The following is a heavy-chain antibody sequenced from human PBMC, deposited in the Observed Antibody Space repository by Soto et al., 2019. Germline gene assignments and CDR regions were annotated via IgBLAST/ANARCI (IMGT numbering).Heavy chain of an antibody. V-gene: IGHV3-73*01. CDR2: IRSKANSYAT. D-gene: IGHD3-16*01. CDR1: GVTFSGSA. J-gene: IGHJ4*02. CDR3: TRADRGGFDY. Sequence: GGALRVSCAASGVTFSGSAMHWVRQASGKGLEWVGRIRSKANSYATAYAASVKGRFTISRDDSKNTAYLQMNSLKTEDTAVCYCTRADRGGFDYWGQGTLVTVSS.